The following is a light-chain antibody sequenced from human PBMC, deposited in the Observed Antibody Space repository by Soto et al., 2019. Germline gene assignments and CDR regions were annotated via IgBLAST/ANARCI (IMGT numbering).Light chain of an antibody. J-gene: IGKJ1*01. CDR1: QNINRW. V-gene: IGKV1-5*01. CDR2: DAS. Sequence: DIPMTPSPFTLSASVGDRGTITFRARQNINRWLAWYQQKPGKAPKVLIFDASILESGVPSRFSGSGSGTEFTLTISSLQPDDFATYYCQQYNNYLTWTFGQGTKVDIK. CDR3: QQYNNYLTWT.